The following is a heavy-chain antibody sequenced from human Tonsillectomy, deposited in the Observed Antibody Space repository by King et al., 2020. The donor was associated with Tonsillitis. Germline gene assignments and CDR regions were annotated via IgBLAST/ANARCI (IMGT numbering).Heavy chain of an antibody. J-gene: IGHJ5*02. CDR1: GGSISSYY. V-gene: IGHV4-59*01. D-gene: IGHD6-25*01. CDR2: IHYDGNT. Sequence: QLQESGPGLVKPSETLSLTCTVSGGSISSYYWTWIRQPPGKGLQWIGYIHYDGNTNYNPSLKSRVTISVDTSKNQFSLKLSSVTAADTAVYYCARESETAAGGGSWFDPWGQGTLVTVSS. CDR3: ARESETAAGGGSWFDP.